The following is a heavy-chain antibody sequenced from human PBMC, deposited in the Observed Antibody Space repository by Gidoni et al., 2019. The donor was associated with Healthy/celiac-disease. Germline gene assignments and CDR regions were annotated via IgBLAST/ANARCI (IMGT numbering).Heavy chain of an antibody. V-gene: IGHV1-69*06. CDR3: ARDGVRGGAAAGTYYYYMDV. D-gene: IGHD6-13*01. CDR1: GGTFSSYA. Sequence: QVQLVQSGAEVKKPGSSVKVSCKASGGTFSSYAISWVRQAPGHGPEGMGGIIPIFGTANYAQKFQGRVTITADKSTSTAYMELSSLRSEDTAVYYCARDGVRGGAAAGTYYYYMDVWGKGTTVTVSS. J-gene: IGHJ6*03. CDR2: IIPIFGTA.